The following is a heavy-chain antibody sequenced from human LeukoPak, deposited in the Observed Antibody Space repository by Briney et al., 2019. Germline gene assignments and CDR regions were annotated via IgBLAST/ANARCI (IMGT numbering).Heavy chain of an antibody. CDR2: ISYDGSNK. V-gene: IGHV3-30*18. Sequence: GGSLGLSCAASGFTFSSYGMHWVRQAPGKGLEWVAVISYDGSNKDYADSVKGRFTIFRDNSKNTLYLQMNSLRAEDTAVYYCAKDGTMSLYGLDYWGQGTLVTVSS. J-gene: IGHJ4*02. D-gene: IGHD3-10*02. CDR1: GFTFSSYG. CDR3: AKDGTMSLYGLDY.